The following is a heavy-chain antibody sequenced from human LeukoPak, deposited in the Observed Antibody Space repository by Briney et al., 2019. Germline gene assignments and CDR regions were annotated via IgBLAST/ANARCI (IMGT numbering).Heavy chain of an antibody. Sequence: SETLSLTCSVSGASISTYYWSWIRQPPGKGLEWIGYIYYSGGTNYNPSLKSRVTISADTSKNQFSLKLSSVTAADTAVYYCARGTVTTEYFDYWGQGTLVTVSS. CDR2: IYYSGGT. V-gene: IGHV4-59*08. J-gene: IGHJ4*02. CDR1: GASISTYY. D-gene: IGHD4-17*01. CDR3: ARGTVTTEYFDY.